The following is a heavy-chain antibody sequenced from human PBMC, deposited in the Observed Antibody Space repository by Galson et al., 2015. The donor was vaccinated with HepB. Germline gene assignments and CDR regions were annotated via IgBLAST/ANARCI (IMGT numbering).Heavy chain of an antibody. D-gene: IGHD2-15*01. Sequence: SVKVSCKASGYTFTTYAMHWVRQAPGQRLEWMGWINAGNGNTKYSQRFQVRVTVTRDTSASTVYMELSSLRSEDTAVYFCARDRYCSDGTCSGSFDPWGQGTLVTVSS. CDR3: ARDRYCSDGTCSGSFDP. J-gene: IGHJ5*02. CDR1: GYTFTTYA. CDR2: INAGNGNT. V-gene: IGHV1-3*01.